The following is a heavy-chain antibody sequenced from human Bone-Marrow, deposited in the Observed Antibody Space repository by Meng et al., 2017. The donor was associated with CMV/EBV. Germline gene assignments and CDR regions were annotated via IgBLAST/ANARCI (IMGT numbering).Heavy chain of an antibody. V-gene: IGHV4-4*02. D-gene: IGHD3-9*01. CDR3: ARGESYDILTGYYPLIGAFDI. CDR2: IYHSGST. CDR1: GGSISSSNW. J-gene: IGHJ3*02. Sequence: SETLSLTCAVSGGSISSSNWWSWVRQPPGKGLEWIGEIYHSGSTNYNPSLKSRVTISVDTSKNQFSLKFTSVTAADTAVYYCARGESYDILTGYYPLIGAFDIWGQGTMVTVSS.